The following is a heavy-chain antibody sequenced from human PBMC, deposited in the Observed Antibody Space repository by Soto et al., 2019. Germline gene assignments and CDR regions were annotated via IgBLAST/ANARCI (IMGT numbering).Heavy chain of an antibody. D-gene: IGHD6-19*01. V-gene: IGHV3-7*04. J-gene: IGHJ4*02. CDR1: GFTFSSYW. CDR3: AGGTGWLIDY. Sequence: EVQLMESGGGLVQPGGSLRLSCAGSGFTFSSYWMNWVRQAPGKGLEWVANIKQDGSEKYYVDSVKGRFSISRDNAQNSIYLQMNSLRAEDTAVYYCAGGTGWLIDYWGQGTLVTVSS. CDR2: IKQDGSEK.